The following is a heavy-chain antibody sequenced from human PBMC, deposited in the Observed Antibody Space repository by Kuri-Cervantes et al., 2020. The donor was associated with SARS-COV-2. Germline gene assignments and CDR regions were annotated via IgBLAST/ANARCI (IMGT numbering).Heavy chain of an antibody. CDR1: PLTFSDYA. CDR2: ISGSSDYT. V-gene: IGHV3-23*01. CDR3: AKRFVVPTNGTDYFDY. D-gene: IGHD3-10*01. Sequence: GESLKISCTASPLTFSDYAMSWVRQAPGKGLEWVSTISGSSDYTYYAESVDYAESVEGRFTISRDISKKTLYLQMHRLRAEDTAVYYCAKRFVVPTNGTDYFDYWGQETLVTVSS. J-gene: IGHJ4*02.